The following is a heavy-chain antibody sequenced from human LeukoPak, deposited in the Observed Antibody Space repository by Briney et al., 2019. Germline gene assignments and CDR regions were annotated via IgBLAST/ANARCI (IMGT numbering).Heavy chain of an antibody. CDR1: GGTFSSYA. Sequence: ASVKVSCKASGGTFSSYAISWVRQAPGQGLEWMGWISAYNGNINYAQKLQGRVTMTTDTSTSTAYMELRSLRSDDTAVYYCARGTMVRGVPNWFDPWGQGTLVTVSS. D-gene: IGHD3-10*01. J-gene: IGHJ5*02. CDR2: ISAYNGNI. CDR3: ARGTMVRGVPNWFDP. V-gene: IGHV1-18*01.